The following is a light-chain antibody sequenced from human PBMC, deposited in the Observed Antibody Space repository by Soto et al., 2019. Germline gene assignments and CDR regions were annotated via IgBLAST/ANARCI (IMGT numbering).Light chain of an antibody. Sequence: QSALTQPPSASGSPGQSLTISCTGTSSDVGGYNFVSWYQQHPGKAPKLMISDVNRRPSGVPDRFSGSKSGNTASLTVSGGQAEDEGDYYCRSCAVSQHRVFGGGTKVAVL. J-gene: IGLJ3*02. V-gene: IGLV2-8*01. CDR2: DVN. CDR3: RSCAVSQHRV. CDR1: SSDVGGYNF.